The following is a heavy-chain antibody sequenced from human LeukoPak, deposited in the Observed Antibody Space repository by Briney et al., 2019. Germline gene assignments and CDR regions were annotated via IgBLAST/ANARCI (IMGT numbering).Heavy chain of an antibody. J-gene: IGHJ6*03. V-gene: IGHV4-38-2*02. CDR2: IHHSGST. D-gene: IGHD2-2*01. CDR3: ARANDIVVVPADQAPPYYYYMDV. CDR1: GFSISSGYY. Sequence: NPSETLSLTGTVSGFSISSGYYWGWIRQPPGKGLEWIGSIHHSGSTYYNPSLKSRVTISVDMSKNQFSLKLSSVTAADTAVYYCARANDIVVVPADQAPPYYYYMDVWGKGTTVTVSS.